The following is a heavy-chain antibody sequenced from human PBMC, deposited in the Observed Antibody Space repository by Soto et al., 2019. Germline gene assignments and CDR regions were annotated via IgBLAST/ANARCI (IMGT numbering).Heavy chain of an antibody. V-gene: IGHV3-33*01. CDR3: ARYCAGYSSGWYQRGGFDY. Sequence: QVQLVESGGGVVQPGRSLRLSCAASGFTFSSYGMHWVRQAPGKGLEWVAVIWYDGSNKYYADSVKGRFTTSRDNSKNTLYLQMNSLRAEDTAVYYCARYCAGYSSGWYQRGGFDYWGQGTLVTVSS. J-gene: IGHJ4*02. CDR1: GFTFSSYG. D-gene: IGHD6-19*01. CDR2: IWYDGSNK.